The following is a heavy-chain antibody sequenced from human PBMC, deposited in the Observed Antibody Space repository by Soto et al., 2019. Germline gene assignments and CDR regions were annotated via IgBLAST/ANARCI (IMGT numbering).Heavy chain of an antibody. CDR3: ARDQNDFWSGPCPVACYGMDV. CDR1: GYTFTSYA. Sequence: GASVKVSCKASGYTFTSYAMHWVRQAPGQRLEWMGWINAGNGNTKYSQKFQGRVTITRDTSASTAYMELSSLRSEDTAVYYCARDQNDFWSGPCPVACYGMDVWGQGTTVTVSS. J-gene: IGHJ6*02. D-gene: IGHD3-3*01. CDR2: INAGNGNT. V-gene: IGHV1-3*01.